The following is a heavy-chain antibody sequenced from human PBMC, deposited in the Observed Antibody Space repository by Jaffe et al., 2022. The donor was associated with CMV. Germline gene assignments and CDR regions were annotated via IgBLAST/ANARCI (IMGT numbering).Heavy chain of an antibody. CDR3: ARDSPMVRGVIDY. CDR1: GFTFSSYW. CDR2: IKQDGSEK. V-gene: IGHV3-7*01. D-gene: IGHD3-10*01. Sequence: EVQVVESGGGLVPPGGSLRLSCAASGFTFSSYWMSWVRQAPGKGLEWVANIKQDGSEKYYVDSVKGRFTISRDNAKNSLYLQMNSLRAEDSAVYFCARDSPMVRGVIDYWGQGTLVTVSS. J-gene: IGHJ4*02.